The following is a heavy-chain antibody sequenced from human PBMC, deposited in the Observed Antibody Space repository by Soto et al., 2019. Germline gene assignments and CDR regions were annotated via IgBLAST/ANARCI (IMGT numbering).Heavy chain of an antibody. Sequence: ASVKVSCKASGGTFSSYAISWVRQAPGQGLEWMGGIIPIFGTANYAQKFQGRVTITADESTSTAYMELSSLRSEDTAVYYCAKRRDGYKNDAFDIWGQGTMVTVSS. CDR3: AKRRDGYKNDAFDI. CDR1: GGTFSSYA. V-gene: IGHV1-69*13. J-gene: IGHJ3*02. CDR2: IIPIFGTA. D-gene: IGHD5-12*01.